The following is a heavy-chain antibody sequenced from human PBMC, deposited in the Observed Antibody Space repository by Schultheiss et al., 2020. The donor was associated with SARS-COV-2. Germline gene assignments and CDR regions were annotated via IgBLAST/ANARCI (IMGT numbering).Heavy chain of an antibody. J-gene: IGHJ6*02. CDR2: ISGTGGST. CDR1: GFTFSDYA. CDR3: ARDRNWEVGAMGV. D-gene: IGHD1-26*01. V-gene: IGHV3-23*01. Sequence: GESLKISCTASGFTFSDYAMNWVRQAPGKGLDWVSLISGTGGSTYHADSVKGRFTISRDNSKNTLYLQINSLRDEDTAIYYCARDRNWEVGAMGVWGQGTTVTVSS.